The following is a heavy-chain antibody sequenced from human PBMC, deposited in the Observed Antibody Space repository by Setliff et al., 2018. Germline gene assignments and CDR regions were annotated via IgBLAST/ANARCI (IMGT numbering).Heavy chain of an antibody. CDR2: ISSSSSYI. V-gene: IGHV3-21*01. J-gene: IGHJ4*02. Sequence: GSLRLSCAASGFTFSTYTMNWVRQAPGKGLEWVSSISSSSSYIYYADSVKGRFTISRDNAKNSLYLLMKSVRVDDTAVYYCARSINGYQQRYDIWGQGALVTVSS. CDR1: GFTFSTYT. D-gene: IGHD3-22*01. CDR3: ARSINGYQQRYDI.